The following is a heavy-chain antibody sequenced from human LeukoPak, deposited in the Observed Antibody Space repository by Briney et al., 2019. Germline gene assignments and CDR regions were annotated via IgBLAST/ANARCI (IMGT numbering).Heavy chain of an antibody. J-gene: IGHJ4*02. CDR2: ISSSSSYI. CDR3: AREVGNTMIVVVTYYFDY. Sequence: PGGSLRLSCAASGFTFSSYGMNWVRQAPGKGLEWVSSISSSSSYIYYADSVKGRFTISRDNAKNSLYLQMNSLRAEDTAVYYCAREVGNTMIVVVTYYFDYWGQGTLVTVSS. D-gene: IGHD3-22*01. CDR1: GFTFSSYG. V-gene: IGHV3-21*01.